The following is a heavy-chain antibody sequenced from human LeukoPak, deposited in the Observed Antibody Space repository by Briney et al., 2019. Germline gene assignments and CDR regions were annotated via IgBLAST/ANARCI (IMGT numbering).Heavy chain of an antibody. D-gene: IGHD4-4*01. V-gene: IGHV1-8*01. J-gene: IGHJ4*02. CDR3: ARGRGIRLHPPSH. Sequence: GASVKVSCKASGYAFTSYDINWVRQATGQGLEWMGWMNPNSGNTGYAQKFQGRVTMTRNTSISTAYMELSSLRSEDTAMYYCARGRGIRLHPPSHWGQGTLVTVSS. CDR1: GYAFTSYD. CDR2: MNPNSGNT.